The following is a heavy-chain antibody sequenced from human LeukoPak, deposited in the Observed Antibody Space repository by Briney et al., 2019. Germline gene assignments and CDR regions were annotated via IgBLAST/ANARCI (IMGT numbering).Heavy chain of an antibody. Sequence: GGSLRLSCAASGFTFRSSAMNWVRQAPGKGLEWVSYISSSSSTIYYADSVKGRFTISRDNAKNSLYLQMNSLRAEDTAVYYCARVSGSSSPARSFDYGGQGPLVTVSS. V-gene: IGHV3-48*01. CDR3: ARVSGSSSPARSFDY. CDR2: ISSSSSTI. CDR1: GFTFRSSA. J-gene: IGHJ4*02. D-gene: IGHD6-13*01.